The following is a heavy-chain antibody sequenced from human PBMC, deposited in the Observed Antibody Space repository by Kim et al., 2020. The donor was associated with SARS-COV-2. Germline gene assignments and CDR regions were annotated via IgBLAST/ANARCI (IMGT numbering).Heavy chain of an antibody. V-gene: IGHV3-23*01. J-gene: IGHJ4*02. CDR3: VTAAQIVAPDRNW. CDR2: ILYNSEAT. D-gene: IGHD2-2*01. CDR1: GFAFDTYA. Sequence: GGSLRLSCAASGFAFDTYAMSLVRPAPGKGLEWVSAILYNSEATYYADSVKGRFTISRDNSKNTMYLLIDSLRAEDAAVYYCVTAAQIVAPDRNWWGPGT.